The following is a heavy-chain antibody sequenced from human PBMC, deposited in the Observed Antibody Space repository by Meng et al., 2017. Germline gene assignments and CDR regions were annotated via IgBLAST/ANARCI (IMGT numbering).Heavy chain of an antibody. CDR3: ARDFDYDSSGYYYANDAFDI. J-gene: IGHJ3*02. CDR1: GFTFSSYA. V-gene: IGHV3-30*04. CDR2: ISYDGSNK. Sequence: GESLKISCAASGFTFSSYAMHWVRQAPGKGLEWVAVISYDGSNKYYADSVKGRFTISRDNSKNTLYLQMNSLRAEDTAVYYRARDFDYDSSGYYYANDAFDIWGQGTMVTVSS. D-gene: IGHD3-22*01.